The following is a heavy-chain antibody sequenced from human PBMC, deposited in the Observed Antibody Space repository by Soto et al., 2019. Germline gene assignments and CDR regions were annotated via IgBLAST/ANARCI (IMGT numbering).Heavy chain of an antibody. J-gene: IGHJ4*02. D-gene: IGHD6-13*01. CDR1: GLSISSDNL. CDR2: IHHSGST. V-gene: IGHV4-4*02. Sequence: QVQLQESGPGLVRPSGTVSLTCAVSGLSISSDNLWSWVRQPPGQGLEWIGEIHHSGSTNYNPSLKSRVTMSVVPSKDLFSLTLNSVPAADTAFYYCARDQGSHPGDWGQGTLVSVSS. CDR3: ARDQGSHPGD.